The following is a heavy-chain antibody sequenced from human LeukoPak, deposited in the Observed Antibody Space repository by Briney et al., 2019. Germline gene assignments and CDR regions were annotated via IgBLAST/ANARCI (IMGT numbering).Heavy chain of an antibody. CDR2: IYHSGST. CDR1: GGSISSGGYY. V-gene: IGHV4-30-2*01. J-gene: IGHJ4*02. CDR3: ARVRIAVAGRPFDY. D-gene: IGHD6-19*01. Sequence: PSQTLSLTCTVSGGSISSGGYYWSWIRQPPGKGLEWIGYIYHSGSTYYNPSLKSRVTISVDKSKNQFSLKLSSVTAADTAVYYCARVRIAVAGRPFDYWGQGTLVTVSS.